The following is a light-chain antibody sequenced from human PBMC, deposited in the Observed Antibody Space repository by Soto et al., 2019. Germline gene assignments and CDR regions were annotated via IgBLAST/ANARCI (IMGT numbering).Light chain of an antibody. CDR1: SSNIGKNY. CDR3: AAWDDSLGGPV. J-gene: IGLJ3*02. Sequence: SVLTQPPSASGTPGQRVTISCSGHSSNIGKNYVYWYQQLPGTAPKLLIYSSSQRPSGVPDRFSASKSGTSASLAISGLRSEDEADYYCAAWDDSLGGPVFGGGTKLTVL. V-gene: IGLV1-47*02. CDR2: SSS.